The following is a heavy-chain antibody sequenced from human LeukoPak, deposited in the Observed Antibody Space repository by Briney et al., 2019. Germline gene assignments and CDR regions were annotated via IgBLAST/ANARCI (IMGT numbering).Heavy chain of an antibody. CDR1: GYTFNTYY. D-gene: IGHD3-10*01. CDR2: INPSGGST. CDR3: ARDPYGSGNYYTYFDY. Sequence: ASVKVSCKASGYTFNTYYIHWVRQAPGQGLEWMGIINPSGGSTSYAEKFQGRVTMTRDTSTSTVYMELSSLRSEDTAVYYCARDPYGSGNYYTYFDYWGQGILVTVSS. V-gene: IGHV1-46*02. J-gene: IGHJ4*02.